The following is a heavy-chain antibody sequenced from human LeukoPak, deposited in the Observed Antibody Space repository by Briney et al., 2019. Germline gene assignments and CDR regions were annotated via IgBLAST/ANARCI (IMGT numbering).Heavy chain of an antibody. Sequence: GGSLRLSCAASGFIFSSYGMHWVRQAPGKGLEWVAFIRYDGSKKYYADSVKGRFTISRDNSKNTLYLQMNSLRAEDTAVYYCARDSPGILWFGELLGGGNMDVWGKGTTVTVSS. D-gene: IGHD3-10*01. V-gene: IGHV3-30*02. CDR2: IRYDGSKK. CDR1: GFIFSSYG. J-gene: IGHJ6*03. CDR3: ARDSPGILWFGELLGGGNMDV.